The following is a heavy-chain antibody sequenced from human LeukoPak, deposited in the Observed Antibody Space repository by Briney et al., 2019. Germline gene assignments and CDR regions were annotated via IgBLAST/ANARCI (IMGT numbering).Heavy chain of an antibody. Sequence: KASETLSLTCTVSGGSISSGLYYWSWIRQPAGKGLKWIGRIYNSGSPKYNPSLKSRVTISVVTSKNQFSLKLTSVTAADTAVYYCASSSWLRDANFDSWGQGTLVTVSS. J-gene: IGHJ4*02. CDR3: ASSSWLRDANFDS. D-gene: IGHD6-13*01. V-gene: IGHV4-61*02. CDR1: GGSISSGLYY. CDR2: IYNSGSP.